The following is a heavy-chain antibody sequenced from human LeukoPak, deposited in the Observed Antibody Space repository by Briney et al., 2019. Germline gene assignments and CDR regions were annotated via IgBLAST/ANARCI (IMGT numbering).Heavy chain of an antibody. D-gene: IGHD1-26*01. V-gene: IGHV3-30-3*01. Sequence: GGSLRLSCAASGLTFSDHYMDWVRQAPGKGLEWVAVISYDGSNKYYADSVKGRFTISRDNSKNTLYLQMNSLRAEDTAVYYCARGIVGPHGAFDIWGQGTMVTVSS. CDR1: GLTFSDHY. CDR3: ARGIVGPHGAFDI. J-gene: IGHJ3*02. CDR2: ISYDGSNK.